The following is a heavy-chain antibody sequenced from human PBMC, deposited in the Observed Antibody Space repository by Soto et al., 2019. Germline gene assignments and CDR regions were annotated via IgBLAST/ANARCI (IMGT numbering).Heavy chain of an antibody. CDR3: ARVVVTAILGVAFDI. CDR2: IYYSGST. J-gene: IGHJ3*02. CDR1: GGSISSGGYY. Sequence: SETLSLTYTVSGGSISSGGYYWSWIRQHPGKGLEWIGYIYYSGSTYYNPSLKSRVTISVDTSKNQFSLKLSSVTAADTAVYYCARVVVTAILGVAFDIWGQGTMVTVSS. D-gene: IGHD2-21*02. V-gene: IGHV4-31*03.